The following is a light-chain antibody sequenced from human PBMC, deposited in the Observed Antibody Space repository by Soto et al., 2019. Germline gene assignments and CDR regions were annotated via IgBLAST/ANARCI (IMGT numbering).Light chain of an antibody. CDR2: EVS. Sequence: QSALTQPASVSGSPGQSITISCTGTSSDVGGYNYVSWYQQNPGKAPKLMIYEVSYRPSGVSNRFSGSKSGNTASLTISGLQAEDEADYYCSSYTSSSTVVFGVGTKLTVL. CDR1: SSDVGGYNY. V-gene: IGLV2-14*01. CDR3: SSYTSSSTVV. J-gene: IGLJ2*01.